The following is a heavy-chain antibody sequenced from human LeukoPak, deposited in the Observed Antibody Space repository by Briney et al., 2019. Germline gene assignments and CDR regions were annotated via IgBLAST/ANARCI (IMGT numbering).Heavy chain of an antibody. CDR2: IYPGDSDT. Sequence: GESLKISCKGSGYSFTSYWIGWVRQMPGKGLEWMGMIYPGDSDTRYSPSFQGQVTISADKSISTAYLQWSSLTASDTAMSYCASCIAAAGSGLDYSGQGTLVTVSS. V-gene: IGHV5-51*01. CDR3: ASCIAAAGSGLDY. J-gene: IGHJ4*02. CDR1: GYSFTSYW. D-gene: IGHD6-13*01.